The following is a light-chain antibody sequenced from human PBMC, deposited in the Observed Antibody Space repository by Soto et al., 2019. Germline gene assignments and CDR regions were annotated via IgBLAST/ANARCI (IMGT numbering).Light chain of an antibody. CDR1: QSISNW. CDR3: LQDHDDSWT. CDR2: AAS. J-gene: IGKJ1*01. Sequence: IQMTQLPSTLPASVGDRVTTTCRASQSISNWLAWYQQKPGKAPTLLIYAASNLQSGVPSRFRGSRSGTEFTLTVSSLQPEDFATYYCLQDHDDSWTFGQGTKVDIK. V-gene: IGKV1-5*01.